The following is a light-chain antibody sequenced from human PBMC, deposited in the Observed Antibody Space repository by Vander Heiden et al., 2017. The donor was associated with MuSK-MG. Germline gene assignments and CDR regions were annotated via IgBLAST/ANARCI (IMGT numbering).Light chain of an antibody. V-gene: IGLV3-19*01. CDR3: NSRDSSGNHLDVV. Sequence: SSELTQDPAVSVALGPTVRITCQGDSLRSYYASWYQQKPGQAPVLVIYGKNNRHSGIPDRFSGSSSGNTASLTITGAQAEDEADYYCNSRDSSGNHLDVVFGGGTKLTVL. CDR1: SLRSYY. J-gene: IGLJ2*01. CDR2: GKN.